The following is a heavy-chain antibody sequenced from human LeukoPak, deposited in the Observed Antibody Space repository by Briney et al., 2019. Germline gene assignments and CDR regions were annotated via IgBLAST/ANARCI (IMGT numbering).Heavy chain of an antibody. CDR2: IYYSGST. D-gene: IGHD1-26*01. CDR3: ARGATHPADFDY. V-gene: IGHV4-59*01. J-gene: IGHJ4*02. CDR1: GGSISSYY. Sequence: NSSETLSLTCTVSGGSISSYYWSWIRQPPGKGLEWIGYIYYSGSTNYNPSLKSRVTISVDTSKNQFSLKLSSVTAADTAVYYCARGATHPADFDYWGQGTLVTASS.